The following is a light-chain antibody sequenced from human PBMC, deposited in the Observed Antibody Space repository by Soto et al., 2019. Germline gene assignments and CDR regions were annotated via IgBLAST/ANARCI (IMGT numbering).Light chain of an antibody. CDR3: LQYGTPPYT. Sequence: EIVLTQSPGTLSLSPGEGATLSCRASQSVRSSYLAWYQQKPGQAPRLLIYAASSRATSIPDRFSGSGSGTDFTLTISRLEPEDFAVYYCLQYGTPPYTFGQGTKLEIK. J-gene: IGKJ2*01. CDR1: QSVRSSY. CDR2: AAS. V-gene: IGKV3-20*01.